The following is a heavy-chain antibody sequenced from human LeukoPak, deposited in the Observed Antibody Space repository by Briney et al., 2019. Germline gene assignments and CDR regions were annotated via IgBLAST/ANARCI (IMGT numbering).Heavy chain of an antibody. V-gene: IGHV4-34*01. CDR3: ARGAGYCSSTSCYYYYYGMDV. D-gene: IGHD2-2*01. CDR2: INHSGST. J-gene: IGHJ6*04. CDR1: GGSFSGYY. Sequence: PSETLSLTCAVYGGSFSGYYWSWIRQPPGKGLEWIGEINHSGSTNYNPSLKSRVTISVDTSKNQFSLKLSSVTAADTAMYYCARGAGYCSSTSCYYYYYGMDVWGKGTTVTVSS.